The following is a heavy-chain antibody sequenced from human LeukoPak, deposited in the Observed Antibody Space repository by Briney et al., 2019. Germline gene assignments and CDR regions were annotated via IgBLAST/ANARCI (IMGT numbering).Heavy chain of an antibody. Sequence: ASETLSLTCSVSDDSIRSYYWNWIRQPPGKALEWIGYTHYSGSTTYNPSLKSRVTISVDTSKNQFSLKLSSVTAADTAVYYCASKRVYYGSGTAYYYYGMDVWGQGTTVTVSS. CDR3: ASKRVYYGSGTAYYYYGMDV. D-gene: IGHD3-10*01. CDR1: DDSIRSYY. J-gene: IGHJ6*02. CDR2: THYSGST. V-gene: IGHV4-59*03.